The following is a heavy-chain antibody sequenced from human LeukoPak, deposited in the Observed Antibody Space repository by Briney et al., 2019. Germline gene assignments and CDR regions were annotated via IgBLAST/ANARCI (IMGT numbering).Heavy chain of an antibody. CDR3: ARDKVPGDY. V-gene: IGHV4-59*01. Sequence: SETLSLTCTVSGGSISGYYWNWIRQPPGKGLEWIGYIFYSGSADYDPALKSRVTISVDTSKNQFSLKLSSVTAADTAVYYCARDKVPGDYWGQGTLVTVSS. D-gene: IGHD1-1*01. CDR2: IFYSGSA. J-gene: IGHJ4*02. CDR1: GGSISGYY.